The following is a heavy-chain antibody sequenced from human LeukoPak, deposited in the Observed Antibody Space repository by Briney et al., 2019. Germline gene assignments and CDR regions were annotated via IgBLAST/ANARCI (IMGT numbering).Heavy chain of an antibody. V-gene: IGHV4-39*02. CDR2: IYYSGST. CDR3: ARDRRASGDRTFDY. D-gene: IGHD4-17*01. Sequence: PSETLSLTCTVSGGSISSSSYYWGWIRQPPGKGLEWIGSIYYSGSTYYNPSLKSRVTISVDTSKNQFSLKLSSVTAADTAVYYCARDRRASGDRTFDYWGQGTLVTVSS. J-gene: IGHJ4*02. CDR1: GGSISSSSYY.